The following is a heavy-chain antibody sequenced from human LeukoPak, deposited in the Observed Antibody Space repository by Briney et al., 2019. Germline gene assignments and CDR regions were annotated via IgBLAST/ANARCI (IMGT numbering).Heavy chain of an antibody. Sequence: SETLSLTCAVYGGSFSGYYWIWIRQPPGKGLEWIGEINHSGSTNYNPSLKSRVTISVDTSKNQFSLKLSSVTAADTAVYYCARMYDWSGAWFDPLGQGTLVTVSS. CDR1: GGSFSGYY. CDR2: INHSGST. J-gene: IGHJ5*02. CDR3: ARMYDWSGAWFDP. D-gene: IGHD1-1*01. V-gene: IGHV4-34*01.